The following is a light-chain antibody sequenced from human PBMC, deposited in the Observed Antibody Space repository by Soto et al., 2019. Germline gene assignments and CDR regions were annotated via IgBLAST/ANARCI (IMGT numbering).Light chain of an antibody. Sequence: DIQMTQSPSSLSASVGARVTITCRASQGINNYLAWYQQKPGKVPKLLMYAASTLQSGVPSPFSGSGSGTDFTLTISSLQPEDVATYYCQKYNSARWTFGQGTKVEIK. V-gene: IGKV1-27*01. CDR1: QGINNY. J-gene: IGKJ1*01. CDR3: QKYNSARWT. CDR2: AAS.